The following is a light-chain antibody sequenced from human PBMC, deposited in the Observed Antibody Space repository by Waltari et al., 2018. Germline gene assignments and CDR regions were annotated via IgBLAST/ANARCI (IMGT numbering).Light chain of an antibody. J-gene: IGKJ3*01. V-gene: IGKV2-30*02. CDR2: KVS. CDR1: QSLGHSDGDIY. CDR3: MQGTLPFT. Sequence: DVVMTQSPLSLPVTLGQPASISCRSSQSLGHSDGDIYLNWFHQRPGQSQRRLIYKVSNRDSWVPDIFSGSGSGTDFTLKISRVEAEDVGIYYCMQGTLPFTFGPGTRVDIK.